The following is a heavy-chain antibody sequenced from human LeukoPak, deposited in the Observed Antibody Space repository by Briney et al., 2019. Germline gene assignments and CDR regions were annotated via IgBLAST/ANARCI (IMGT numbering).Heavy chain of an antibody. Sequence: ASVKVSCKASGYTFTIYGFSWVRQAPGQGLEWMGWISTYNGNTNYAQNLQGRVTMTTDTSTSTAYMELRRLRSDDPAVYYCARDLAGGFAYWGQGTLVTVSS. CDR1: GYTFTIYG. J-gene: IGHJ4*02. CDR3: ARDLAGGFAY. CDR2: ISTYNGNT. V-gene: IGHV1-18*01. D-gene: IGHD6-13*01.